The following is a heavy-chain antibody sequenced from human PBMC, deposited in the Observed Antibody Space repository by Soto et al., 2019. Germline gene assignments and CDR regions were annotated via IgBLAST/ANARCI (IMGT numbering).Heavy chain of an antibody. CDR2: ISTYKGNT. J-gene: IGHJ4*02. CDR3: ATRAPAFDY. CDR1: GYTFTSYG. V-gene: IGHV1-18*01. Sequence: QVQLVQSGPEVKKPGASVKVSCKTSGYTFTSYGIAWVRQTPGQGLEWMGWISTYKGNTNYAQKFQGRVTMTTDTSTSTAYRELRSLRSDDTAVYYCATRAPAFDYWGQGTLFTVSS.